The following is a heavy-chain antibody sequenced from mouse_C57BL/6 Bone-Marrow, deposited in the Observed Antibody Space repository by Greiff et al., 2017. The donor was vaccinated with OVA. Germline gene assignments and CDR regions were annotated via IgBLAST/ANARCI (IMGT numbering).Heavy chain of an antibody. Sequence: VQLQQSGAELARPGASVKMSCKASGYTFTSYMMHWVKQRPGQGLEWIGYINPSSGYTKYNQKFKDKATLTADKSSSTAYMQLSSLTSEDSAVYYCARRGLRLGAMDYWGQGTSVTVSS. CDR2: INPSSGYT. J-gene: IGHJ4*01. D-gene: IGHD2-4*01. CDR3: ARRGLRLGAMDY. CDR1: GYTFTSYM. V-gene: IGHV1-4*01.